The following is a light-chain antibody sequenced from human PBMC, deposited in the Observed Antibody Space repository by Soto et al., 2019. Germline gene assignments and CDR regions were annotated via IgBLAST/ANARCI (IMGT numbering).Light chain of an antibody. CDR2: DAS. CDR3: QFYGDPSKT. Sequence: EIVLTQSPCTLSFSPGERGTLSCRASQTVSSNFLAWYQQKPGQAPRLLIFDASTRATGIPDRFTGSGSGTDFTLTISRLEPEDFAVYYCQFYGDPSKTFGQGTPVE. CDR1: QTVSSNF. V-gene: IGKV3-20*01. J-gene: IGKJ1*01.